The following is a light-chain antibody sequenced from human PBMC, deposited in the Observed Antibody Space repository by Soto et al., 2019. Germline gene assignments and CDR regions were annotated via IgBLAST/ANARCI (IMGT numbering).Light chain of an antibody. CDR1: QGIGNA. Sequence: QLTQSPSSLSASVGGTVTMSCRASQGIGNALAWYQQKPGKAPKVLIYDASSLKSGVPSRFSGSGSGTDCTLTISSLQPEDFATYYCQQFNSFLLTFGGGTKVDIK. CDR3: QQFNSFLLT. CDR2: DAS. V-gene: IGKV1-13*02. J-gene: IGKJ4*01.